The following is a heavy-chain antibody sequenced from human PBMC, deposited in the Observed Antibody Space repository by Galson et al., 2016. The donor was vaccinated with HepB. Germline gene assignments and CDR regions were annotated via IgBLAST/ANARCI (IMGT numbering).Heavy chain of an antibody. CDR2: INDTPDRT. V-gene: IGHV3-23*01. D-gene: IGHD4-23*01. CDR1: GFTFSSYW. CDR3: AIDSVGGPKSNFPDS. Sequence: SLRLSCAASGFTFSSYWMTWVRQAPGKGLEWVSAINDTPDRTYYADSVKGRLTISRDNSKSTVFLQMSSLRAEDTAVYYCAIDSVGGPKSNFPDSWGQGTLVTVSS. J-gene: IGHJ5*01.